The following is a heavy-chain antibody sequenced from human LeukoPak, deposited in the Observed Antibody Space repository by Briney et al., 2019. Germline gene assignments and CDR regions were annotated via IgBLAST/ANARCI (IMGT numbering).Heavy chain of an antibody. Sequence: PGGSLRLSCVASGFTFSSYAMTWVRQAPGKGLEWVSALRGSGGSTYYADSVKGRFTISRDNSKNTLYLQMNSLRAEDTAVYYCAKGPRPCSGGTCYIHRMDVWGKGTTVTVSS. D-gene: IGHD2-15*01. CDR3: AKGPRPCSGGTCYIHRMDV. CDR2: LRGSGGST. J-gene: IGHJ6*04. V-gene: IGHV3-23*01. CDR1: GFTFSSYA.